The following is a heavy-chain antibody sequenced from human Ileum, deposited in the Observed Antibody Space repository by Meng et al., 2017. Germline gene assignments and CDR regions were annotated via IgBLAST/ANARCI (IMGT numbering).Heavy chain of an antibody. V-gene: IGHV3-74*01. CDR1: GFTFSSYW. Sequence: GGSLKISCAASGFTFSSYWMHWVRQAPGKGLVWVSRINSDGDSTSYAGSVKGRFTISRDNAKNTVYLQMNSLRAEDTAVYYCARGNYYAMDVWGQGTTVTVSS. J-gene: IGHJ6*02. CDR2: INSDGDST. CDR3: ARGNYYAMDV.